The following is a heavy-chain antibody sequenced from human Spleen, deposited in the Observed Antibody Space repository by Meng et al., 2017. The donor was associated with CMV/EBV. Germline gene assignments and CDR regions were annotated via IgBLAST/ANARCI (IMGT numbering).Heavy chain of an antibody. D-gene: IGHD3-3*01. V-gene: IGHV4-34*01. Sequence: GSLRLSCAVYGGSFSGYYWSWIRQPPGKGLEWIGEINHSGSTNYNPSLKSRVTISVDTSKNQFSLKLSSVTAADTAVYYCARGGAGDFWSGYIDYWGQGTLVTVSS. CDR3: ARGGAGDFWSGYIDY. J-gene: IGHJ4*02. CDR2: INHSGST. CDR1: GGSFSGYY.